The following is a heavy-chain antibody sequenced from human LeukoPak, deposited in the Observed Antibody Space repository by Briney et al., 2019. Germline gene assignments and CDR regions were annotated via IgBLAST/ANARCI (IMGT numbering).Heavy chain of an antibody. D-gene: IGHD3-22*01. CDR1: GGSFSGYY. V-gene: IGHV4-34*01. J-gene: IGHJ3*02. Sequence: SETLSLTCAVYGGSFSGYYWSWIRQPPGKGLEWIGETNHSGSTNYNPSLKSRVTISVDTSKNQFSLKLSSVTAADTAVYYCASIAYDSSGTQDAFDIWGQGTMVTVSS. CDR2: TNHSGST. CDR3: ASIAYDSSGTQDAFDI.